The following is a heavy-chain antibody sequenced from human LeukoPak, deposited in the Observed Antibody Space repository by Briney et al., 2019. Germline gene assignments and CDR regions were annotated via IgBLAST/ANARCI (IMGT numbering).Heavy chain of an antibody. V-gene: IGHV3-21*01. CDR2: ISSSSSYI. D-gene: IGHD6-13*01. Sequence: PGGSLRLXCAASGFTFSSYSMNWVRPAPGKGLEWVSSISSSSSYIYYADSVKGRFTISRDKAKNSLYLQMNSLRAEDTAVYYCARGVLTAAADFDYWGQGTLVTVSS. J-gene: IGHJ4*02. CDR3: ARGVLTAAADFDY. CDR1: GFTFSSYS.